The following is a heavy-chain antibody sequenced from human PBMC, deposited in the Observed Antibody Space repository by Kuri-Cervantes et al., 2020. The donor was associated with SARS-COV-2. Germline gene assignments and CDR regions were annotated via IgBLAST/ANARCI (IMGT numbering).Heavy chain of an antibody. D-gene: IGHD3-22*01. CDR2: ISAYNGNT. J-gene: IGHJ4*02. V-gene: IGHV1-18*01. CDR1: GYTFTSYG. CDR3: ARDAGYYDSSGYRYYFDY. Sequence: ASVKVSCKASGYTFTSYGISWVRQAPGQGLEWMGWISAYNGNTIYAQKLQGRVTMTTDTSTSTAYMELRSLRSDDTAVYYCARDAGYYDSSGYRYYFDYWGQGTLVTVSS.